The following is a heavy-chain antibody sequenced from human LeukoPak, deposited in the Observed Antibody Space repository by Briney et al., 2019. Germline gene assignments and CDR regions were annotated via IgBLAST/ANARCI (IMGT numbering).Heavy chain of an antibody. D-gene: IGHD6-13*01. CDR2: ISYDGSNK. V-gene: IGHV3-30*04. J-gene: IGHJ5*02. CDR1: GFTFSSYA. Sequence: PGRSLRLSCAASGFTFSSYAMHWVRQAPGKGLEWVAVISYDGSNKYYADSVKGRFTISRDNSKNTLYLQRNSRRAEDTAVYYCAIVHFDFPYSSSWYTGNWFDPWGQGTLVTVSS. CDR3: AIVHFDFPYSSSWYTGNWFDP.